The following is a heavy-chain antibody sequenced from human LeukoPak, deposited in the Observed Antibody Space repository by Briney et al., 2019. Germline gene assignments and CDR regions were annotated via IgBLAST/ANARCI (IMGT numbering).Heavy chain of an antibody. CDR3: ARGGVQLWPPSDY. Sequence: GFTXXXYYMSWIRQAPGKGLEWVSYISSSDTTIYYADSVKGRFTISRDNAKNSLYLQMNSLRAEDTAVYYCARGGVQLWPPSDYWGQGTLVTVSS. D-gene: IGHD5-18*01. V-gene: IGHV3-11*01. J-gene: IGHJ4*02. CDR1: GFTXXXYY. CDR2: ISSSDTTI.